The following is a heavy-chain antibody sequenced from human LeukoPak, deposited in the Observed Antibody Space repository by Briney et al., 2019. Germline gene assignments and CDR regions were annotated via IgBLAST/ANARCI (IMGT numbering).Heavy chain of an antibody. D-gene: IGHD3-9*01. V-gene: IGHV1-2*02. CDR3: ARGGVLRYFDWLLYMYYFDY. CDR1: GYTFTAYY. J-gene: IGHJ4*02. CDR2: INPNSGGT. Sequence: ASVKVSCKASGYTFTAYYMHWVRQAPGQGLEWMGWINPNSGGTNYAQKFQGRVTMTRDTSISTAYMELSRLRSDDTAVYYCARGGVLRYFDWLLYMYYFDYWGQGTLVTVSS.